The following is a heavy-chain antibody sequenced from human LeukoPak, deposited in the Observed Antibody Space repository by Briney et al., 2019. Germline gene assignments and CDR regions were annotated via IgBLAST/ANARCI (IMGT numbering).Heavy chain of an antibody. V-gene: IGHV3-33*01. Sequence: GGSLRLSCAASGFTFSSFGMHWVRQSPGKGLEWVAVIWYDGSTKVYADSVKGRFTISRDNSRNTLYLQVNSLRAEDTAVYYCARDRYSSMWSVFEYWGQGALVTASS. D-gene: IGHD6-13*01. CDR1: GFTFSSFG. CDR2: IWYDGSTK. J-gene: IGHJ4*02. CDR3: ARDRYSSMWSVFEY.